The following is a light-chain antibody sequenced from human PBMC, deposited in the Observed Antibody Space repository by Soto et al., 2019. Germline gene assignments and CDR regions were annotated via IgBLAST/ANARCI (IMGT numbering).Light chain of an antibody. CDR1: QNINND. J-gene: IGKJ4*01. CDR3: QQYNNWPPLT. V-gene: IGKV3-15*01. CDR2: DAS. Sequence: EIIMTQSPATLSVSPGERATLSCRASQNINNDLAWYQHKPGQAPRLLIYDASTRATGVAPRFSGSGSGTEFTLTISSLQSEDFAVYYCQQYNNWPPLTFGGGNKVDIK.